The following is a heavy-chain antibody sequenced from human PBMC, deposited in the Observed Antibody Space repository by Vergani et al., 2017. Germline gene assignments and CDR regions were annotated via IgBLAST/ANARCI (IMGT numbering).Heavy chain of an antibody. V-gene: IGHV4-59*01. Sequence: QVQLQESGPGLVKPSETLSLTCTVSGGSISSYYWSWIRQPPGKGLEWIGYIYYSGSTNYNPSLKSRVTISVVTSKNQFSLKLSSVTAADTAVYYCARVLRARGDYYFDYWGQGTLVTVSS. D-gene: IGHD2-21*02. CDR3: ARVLRARGDYYFDY. CDR2: IYYSGST. J-gene: IGHJ4*02. CDR1: GGSISSYY.